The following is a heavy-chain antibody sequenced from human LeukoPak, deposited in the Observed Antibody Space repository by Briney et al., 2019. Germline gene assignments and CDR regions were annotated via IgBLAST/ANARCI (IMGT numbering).Heavy chain of an antibody. D-gene: IGHD2-2*02. Sequence: PGGSLRLSRAASGFTFSSHSMNWVRQAPGKGLEWVSSISSSSSYIYYADSVKGRFTISRDNAKNSLYLQMNSLRAEDTAVYYCARDFDCPSSTSCYIGGDYWGQGTLVTVSS. CDR2: ISSSSSYI. J-gene: IGHJ4*02. CDR3: ARDFDCPSSTSCYIGGDY. V-gene: IGHV3-21*01. CDR1: GFTFSSHS.